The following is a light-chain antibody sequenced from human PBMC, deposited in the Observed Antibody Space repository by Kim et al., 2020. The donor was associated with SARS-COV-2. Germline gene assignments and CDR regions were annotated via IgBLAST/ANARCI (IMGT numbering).Light chain of an antibody. CDR2: GAC. CDR1: QAVRTSD. J-gene: IGKJ2*01. Sequence: GARAARACRSSQAVRTSDFAWYQHKPSQAPALRIYGACTRATGTPVRFSCSGTGSDFALTISRLSPQDVAVYFYQHYGSSPGIRYTFGQGTKLEI. V-gene: IGKV3-20*01. CDR3: QHYGSSPGIRYT.